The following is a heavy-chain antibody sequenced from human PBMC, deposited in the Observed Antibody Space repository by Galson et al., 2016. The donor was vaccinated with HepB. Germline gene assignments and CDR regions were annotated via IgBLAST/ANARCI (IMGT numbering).Heavy chain of an antibody. J-gene: IGHJ4*02. Sequence: SLRLSCAASEFTFSRYGIHWVRQARGKWLDWVAVVWSDGIQKYFADSVKGRFTISRDNSKNTVYLQMNSLRAEDTAVYYCARGQGYCSGGTCHGIDYWGQGTVVTVSS. CDR3: ARGQGYCSGGTCHGIDY. CDR1: EFTFSRYG. V-gene: IGHV3-33*01. CDR2: VWSDGIQK. D-gene: IGHD2-15*01.